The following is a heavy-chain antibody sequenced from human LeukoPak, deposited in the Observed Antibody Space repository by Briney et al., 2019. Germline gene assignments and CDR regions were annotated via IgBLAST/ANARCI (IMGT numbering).Heavy chain of an antibody. V-gene: IGHV3-64D*06. J-gene: IGHJ4*02. D-gene: IGHD4-23*01. Sequence: PGGSLRLSCSVSGFTISSYAMHWVRQAPGKGLEYVSSISSDGGSTFYADSVKGRFTISRDNSKNTLSLQMCSLRTEDTAVYYCVKDRWVDYWGQGTLVTVSS. CDR3: VKDRWVDY. CDR1: GFTISSYA. CDR2: ISSDGGST.